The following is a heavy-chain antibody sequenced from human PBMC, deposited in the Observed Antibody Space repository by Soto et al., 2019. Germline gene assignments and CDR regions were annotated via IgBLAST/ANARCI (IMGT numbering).Heavy chain of an antibody. J-gene: IGHJ3*01. CDR1: GFTVSSNY. CDR2: IYSGGNT. CDR3: ARGTMPRGGAAFDF. V-gene: IGHV3-53*01. Sequence: PGGSLRLSCAASGFTVSSNYMSWVRQAPGKGLEWVSVIYSGGNTYYADSVKGRFTISRDNSKATLYLQMNSLSAEDSAVYYCARGTMPRGGAAFDFWGQGTMVTVSS. D-gene: IGHD3-10*01.